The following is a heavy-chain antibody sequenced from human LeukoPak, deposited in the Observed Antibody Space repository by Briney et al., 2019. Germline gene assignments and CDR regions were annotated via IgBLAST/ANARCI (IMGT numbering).Heavy chain of an antibody. D-gene: IGHD3-3*01. J-gene: IGHJ3*02. Sequence: ASVKVSCKASGYTFTGYYVHWVRQAPGQGLEWMGWINPNSGGTNYAQKFQGRVTMTRDTSISTAYMELSRLRSDDTAVYYCARVQRWRDAFDIWGQGTMVTVSS. CDR3: ARVQRWRDAFDI. CDR2: INPNSGGT. V-gene: IGHV1-2*02. CDR1: GYTFTGYY.